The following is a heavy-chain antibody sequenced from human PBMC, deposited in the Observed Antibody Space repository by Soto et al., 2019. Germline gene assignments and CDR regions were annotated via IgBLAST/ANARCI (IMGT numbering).Heavy chain of an antibody. CDR2: IIPIVGTG. V-gene: IGHV1-69*01. J-gene: IGHJ6*02. D-gene: IGHD2-2*01. CDR3: ARVVILVPTASTHYYYHMDV. Sequence: QVQLVQSGAEVRKPGSSVTVSCKASGGTFSNYAISWVRQAPGQGLEWMGGIIPIVGTGSYAQKFQGRVTITADEPTTTAYMELSSLRFADTAVYYCARVVILVPTASTHYYYHMDVWGPGTTVTVSS. CDR1: GGTFSNYA.